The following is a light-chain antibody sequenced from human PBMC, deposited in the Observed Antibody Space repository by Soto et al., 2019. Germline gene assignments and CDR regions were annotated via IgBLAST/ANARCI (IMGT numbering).Light chain of an antibody. J-gene: IGKJ1*01. Sequence: DIVFTQSPGTLSLSPVAIVTLSCRASQSVTGSSIAWFQQKPGQAPRLLMYGASNRATGIPHRFSGSGSGTDFTLTISSLEPEDFAVYFCHQYGASPETFGQGTKVDIK. CDR2: GAS. CDR3: HQYGASPET. CDR1: QSVTGSS. V-gene: IGKV3-20*01.